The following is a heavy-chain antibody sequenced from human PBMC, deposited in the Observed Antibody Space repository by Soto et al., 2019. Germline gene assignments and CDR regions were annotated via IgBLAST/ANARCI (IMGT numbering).Heavy chain of an antibody. Sequence: PSQTLSLTCAISGDSVSSNSAAWNWIRQSPSRGLEWPGRTYYRSKWYNDYAVSVKSRITINPDTSKNQFSLQLNSVTPEDTAVYYCARENGGYSSGWYGYYYGMDVWGQGTTVTVSS. J-gene: IGHJ6*02. CDR1: GDSVSSNSAA. V-gene: IGHV6-1*01. D-gene: IGHD6-19*01. CDR2: TYYRSKWYN. CDR3: ARENGGYSSGWYGYYYGMDV.